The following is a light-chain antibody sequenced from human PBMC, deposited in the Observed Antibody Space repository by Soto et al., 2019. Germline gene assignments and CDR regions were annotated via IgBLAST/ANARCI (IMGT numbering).Light chain of an antibody. CDR3: SSYTSSNTLEV. Sequence: LTQPPSASGSPGQSVTISCTGTSSDVGGYVFVSWYQQHPGKAPKVMIYEVTKRPSGVPDRFSGSKSGNTASLTVSGLQAEDEADYYCSSYTSSNTLEVFGVGTKVTV. CDR1: SSDVGGYVF. J-gene: IGLJ1*01. CDR2: EVT. V-gene: IGLV2-8*01.